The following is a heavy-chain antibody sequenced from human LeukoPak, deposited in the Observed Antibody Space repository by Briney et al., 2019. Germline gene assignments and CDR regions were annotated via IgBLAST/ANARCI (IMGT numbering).Heavy chain of an antibody. J-gene: IGHJ4*02. V-gene: IGHV4-4*02. CDR1: GDSVSTTNW. CDR2: IYHTGNT. Sequence: SGTLSLTCAVSGDSVSTTNWWTWVRQTPGKGLEWIGGIYHTGNTNYNPSLRSRVNMSVDKPNNQFSLTLTSVTAADTAVYYCARGEGYDSSGYSSYWGQGTLVTVSS. D-gene: IGHD3-22*01. CDR3: ARGEGYDSSGYSSY.